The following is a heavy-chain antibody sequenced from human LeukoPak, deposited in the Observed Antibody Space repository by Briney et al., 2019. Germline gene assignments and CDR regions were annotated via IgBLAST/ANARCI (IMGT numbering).Heavy chain of an antibody. CDR3: AKEAGVVPAARYFDY. CDR2: ISGSGGST. D-gene: IGHD2-2*01. Sequence: PGGSLRLPCATSGFTFTNYYMTWIRQAPGKGLEWVSAISGSGGSTYYADSVKGRFTISRDNSKNTLYLQMNSLRAEDTAVYYCAKEAGVVPAARYFDYWGQGTLVTVSS. V-gene: IGHV3-23*01. CDR1: GFTFTNYY. J-gene: IGHJ4*02.